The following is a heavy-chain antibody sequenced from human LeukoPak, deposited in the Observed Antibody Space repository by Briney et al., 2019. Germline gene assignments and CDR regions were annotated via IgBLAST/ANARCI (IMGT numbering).Heavy chain of an antibody. D-gene: IGHD3-9*01. CDR3: AKWGDYDVLTGYYVSDY. J-gene: IGHJ4*02. Sequence: PGASLRLSCAASGFTFSNYAMSWVRQAPGKGLEWFSLIPGSGGNTYYADSVKGRFTISRDNSKNTVFLQMNSLRAEDTAVYYCAKWGDYDVLTGYYVSDYWGQGTLVTVSS. CDR1: GFTFSNYA. V-gene: IGHV3-23*01. CDR2: IPGSGGNT.